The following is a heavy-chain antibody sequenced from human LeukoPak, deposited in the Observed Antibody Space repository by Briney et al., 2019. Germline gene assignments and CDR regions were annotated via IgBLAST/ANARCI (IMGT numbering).Heavy chain of an antibody. J-gene: IGHJ4*02. CDR2: ISGSGGST. D-gene: IGHD2-2*01. CDR1: GFTFSSYA. Sequence: PGGSLRLSCAASGFTFSSYAMSWVRRAPGKGLEWVSAISGSGGSTYYADSVKGRFTISRDNSKNTLYLQMNSLRADDTAIYYCARLIGYQDYWGQGTLVTVSS. V-gene: IGHV3-23*01. CDR3: ARLIGYQDY.